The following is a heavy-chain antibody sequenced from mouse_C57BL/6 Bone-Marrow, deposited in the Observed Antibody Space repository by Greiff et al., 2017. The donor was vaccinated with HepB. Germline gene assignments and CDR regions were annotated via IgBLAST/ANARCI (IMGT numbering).Heavy chain of an antibody. V-gene: IGHV14-4*01. D-gene: IGHD1-1*01. CDR1: GFNIKDDY. CDR2: IDPENGDT. J-gene: IGHJ1*03. Sequence: VQLQQSGAELVRPGASVKLSCTASGFNIKDDYMHWVKQRPEQGLEWIGWIDPENGDTEYASKFQGKATITADTSSTTAYLQLSSLTSEDTAVYYCTSNPLYYYGSSYWYFDVWGTGTTVTVSS. CDR3: TSNPLYYYGSSYWYFDV.